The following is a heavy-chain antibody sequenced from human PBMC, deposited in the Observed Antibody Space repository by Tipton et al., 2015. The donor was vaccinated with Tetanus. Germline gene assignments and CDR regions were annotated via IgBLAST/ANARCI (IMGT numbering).Heavy chain of an antibody. V-gene: IGHV3-21*01. J-gene: IGHJ4*02. D-gene: IGHD1-14*01. CDR3: TSGNTLDY. Sequence: GSLRLSCAASGFTFSNYVMNWVRQAPGKGPEWLSSISSRNTYIYYADSVKGRFTISRDNAQSSLFLQMTSLRAEDTAVYYCTSGNTLDYWGLGTLVTVSS. CDR1: GFTFSNYV. CDR2: ISSRNTYI.